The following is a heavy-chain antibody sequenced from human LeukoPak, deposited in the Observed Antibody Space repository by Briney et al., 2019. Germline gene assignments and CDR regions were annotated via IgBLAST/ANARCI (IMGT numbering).Heavy chain of an antibody. CDR3: ARERSPLAAAGTSLFDY. D-gene: IGHD6-13*01. CDR2: IIPIFGTA. V-gene: IGHV1-69*13. CDR1: GGTFSSYA. Sequence: SVKVSCKASGGTFSSYAISWVRQAPRQGLEWMGGIIPIFGTANYAQKFQGRVTITADESTSTAYMELSSLRSEDTAVYYCARERSPLAAAGTSLFDYWGQGTLVTVSS. J-gene: IGHJ4*02.